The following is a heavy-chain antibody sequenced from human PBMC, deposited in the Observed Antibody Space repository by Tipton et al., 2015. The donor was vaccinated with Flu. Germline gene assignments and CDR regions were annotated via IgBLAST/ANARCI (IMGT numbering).Heavy chain of an antibody. CDR1: GFTFSSYS. V-gene: IGHV3-21*01. D-gene: IGHD2-2*01. J-gene: IGHJ3*02. CDR3: ARDQVVVVPAASDAFDI. CDR2: ISSSSSYI. Sequence: SLRLSCAASGFTFSSYSMNWVRQAPGKGLEWVSSISSSSSYIYYADSVKGRFTISRDNAKNSLYLQMNSLRAEDTAVYYCARDQVVVVPAASDAFDIWGQGTMVTVSS.